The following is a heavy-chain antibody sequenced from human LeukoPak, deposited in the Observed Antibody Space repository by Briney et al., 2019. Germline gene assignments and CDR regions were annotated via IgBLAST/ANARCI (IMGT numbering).Heavy chain of an antibody. CDR1: GYSISSGYN. CDR3: ARDLSIAAANWFDP. Sequence: SETLSLTCTVSGYSISSGYNWGWIRQPPGKGLEWIGNIYHSGSTYYNPSLKSRVTISVDTSKNQFSLRLSSVTAADTAVYYCARDLSIAAANWFDPWGQGTLVTVSS. V-gene: IGHV4-38-2*02. J-gene: IGHJ5*02. D-gene: IGHD6-13*01. CDR2: IYHSGST.